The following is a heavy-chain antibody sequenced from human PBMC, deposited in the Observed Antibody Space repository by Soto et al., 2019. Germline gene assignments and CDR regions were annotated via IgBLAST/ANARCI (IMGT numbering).Heavy chain of an antibody. CDR2: IDAGGRT. J-gene: IGHJ4*02. D-gene: IGHD6-25*01. V-gene: IGHV3-53*01. CDR1: GFIVSSNY. Sequence: EVQLVESGGGLIQPGGSLRLSCVVSGFIVSSNYMNWVRQVPGKGLEWVSLIDAGGRTFYADSVKGRFTISRDNSKNAVYLQMNSLRVDDSAVYYCARDRYVSGWSDYWGQGTLVSVSS. CDR3: ARDRYVSGWSDY.